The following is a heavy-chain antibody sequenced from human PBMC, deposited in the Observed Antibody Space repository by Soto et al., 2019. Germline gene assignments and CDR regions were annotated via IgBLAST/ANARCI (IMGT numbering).Heavy chain of an antibody. D-gene: IGHD4-17*01. CDR3: VHRTTVTSDDY. J-gene: IGHJ4*02. CDR1: GFSLTTNRVV. V-gene: IGHV2-5*02. CDR2: IYGDDDK. Sequence: GSGPTLVNPTQTLTLSCPFAGFSLTTNRVVVGWVRQPPGKAPSWLAFIYGDDDKRYSPSLWSRLTITKDTSKNQVVLTMTNLDPVDTATYSCVHRTTVTSDDYWGRGTLVTVSS.